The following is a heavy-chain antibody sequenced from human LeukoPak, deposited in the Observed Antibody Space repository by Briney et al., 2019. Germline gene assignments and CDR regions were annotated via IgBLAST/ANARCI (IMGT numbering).Heavy chain of an antibody. D-gene: IGHD6-19*01. CDR2: IYSGGST. V-gene: IGHV3-66*01. CDR3: ARSGIAVAGTREDY. Sequence: GGSLRLSCAASGFTVSSNYMSWVRQAPGKGLEWVPVIYSGGSTYYADSVKGRFTISRDNSKNTLYLQMNSLRAEDTAVYYCARSGIAVAGTREDYWGQGTLVTVSS. J-gene: IGHJ4*02. CDR1: GFTVSSNY.